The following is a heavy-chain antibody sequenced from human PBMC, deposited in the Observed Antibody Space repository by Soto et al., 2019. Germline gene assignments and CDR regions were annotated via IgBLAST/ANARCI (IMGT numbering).Heavy chain of an antibody. CDR2: ISYDGSKK. CDR3: AKAYSGPFDI. V-gene: IGHV3-30*18. CDR1: GFTFSSYD. J-gene: IGHJ3*02. Sequence: PGGSLRLSCAASGFTFSSYDIHWVRQAPGKGLEWVAVISYDGSKKYYADSVKSQFTISRDNSKNTLYLQMNSLRAEDTAVYYCAKAYSGPFDIWGQGTMVTVSS. D-gene: IGHD1-26*01.